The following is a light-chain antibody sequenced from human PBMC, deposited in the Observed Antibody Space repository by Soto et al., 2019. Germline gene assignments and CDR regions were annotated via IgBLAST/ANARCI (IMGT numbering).Light chain of an antibody. V-gene: IGKV3D-15*01. CDR3: QQYSDWSRT. CDR1: QTINSN. Sequence: EIVMTQSPSTLSASPGDRVTLSCRTSQTINSNLAWYQQRPGQAPEPLIYAASTMATGVPSRFSGNGFGTEFTLTISSLQSEDFAVYYCQQYSDWSRTFGGGTKVEIK. J-gene: IGKJ4*01. CDR2: AAS.